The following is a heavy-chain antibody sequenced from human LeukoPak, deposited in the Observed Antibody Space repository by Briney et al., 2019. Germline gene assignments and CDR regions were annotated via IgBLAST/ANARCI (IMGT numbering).Heavy chain of an antibody. CDR2: INPSGGST. D-gene: IGHD5-12*01. Sequence: ASVKVSCKVSGYTFTSYYMHWVRQAPGQGLEWMGIINPSGGSTSYAQKFQGRVTITADESTSTAYMELSSLRSEDTAVYYCARSRPGYHYYYYGMDVWGQGTTVTVSS. V-gene: IGHV1-46*01. J-gene: IGHJ6*02. CDR3: ARSRPGYHYYYYGMDV. CDR1: GYTFTSYY.